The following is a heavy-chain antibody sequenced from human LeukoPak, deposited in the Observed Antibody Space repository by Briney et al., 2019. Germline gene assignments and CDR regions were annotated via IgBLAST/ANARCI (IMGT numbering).Heavy chain of an antibody. CDR1: GYTFTGYY. CDR3: ARIPTRYYYDSSGYYARTGFDY. Sequence: ASVTVSCKASGYTFTGYYMHWVRQAPGQGLEWMGWINPNSGGTNYAQKFQGRVTMTRDTSISTAYMELSRLRSDDTAVYYCARIPTRYYYDSSGYYARTGFDYWGQGTLITVSS. V-gene: IGHV1-2*02. D-gene: IGHD3-22*01. J-gene: IGHJ4*02. CDR2: INPNSGGT.